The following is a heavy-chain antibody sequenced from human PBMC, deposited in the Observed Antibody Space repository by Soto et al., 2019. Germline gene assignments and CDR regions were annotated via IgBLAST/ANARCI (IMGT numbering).Heavy chain of an antibody. CDR1: GGSISSSSYY. V-gene: IGHV4-39*01. Sequence: QLQLQESGPGLVKPSETLSLTCTVSGGSISSSSYYWGWIRQPPWKGLEWIGSIYYSGSTYYNPSLKSRVTISVDTSKNQFSLKLSSVTAADTAVYYCARAMTTVTFDYWGQGTLVTVSS. D-gene: IGHD4-4*01. J-gene: IGHJ4*02. CDR3: ARAMTTVTFDY. CDR2: IYYSGST.